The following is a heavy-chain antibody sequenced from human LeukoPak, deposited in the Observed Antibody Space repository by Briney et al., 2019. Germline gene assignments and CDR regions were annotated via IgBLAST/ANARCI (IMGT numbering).Heavy chain of an antibody. Sequence: GESLTLSCAASGVTFDNYTMHWVRQAPGKGLDWVSLISWDGGSTYYADSVKGRFTISRDNSKNSLYLQMNSLRTEDTALYYCAKDLSGTGDYYYMDVWGKGTTVTVSS. D-gene: IGHD1-1*01. V-gene: IGHV3-43*01. CDR2: ISWDGGST. J-gene: IGHJ6*03. CDR1: GVTFDNYT. CDR3: AKDLSGTGDYYYMDV.